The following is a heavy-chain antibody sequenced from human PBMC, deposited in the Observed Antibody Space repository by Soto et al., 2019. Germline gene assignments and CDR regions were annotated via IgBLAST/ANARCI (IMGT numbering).Heavy chain of an antibody. Sequence: GASVKVSCKASGYTFTSYAMHWVRQAPGQRLEWMGWINAGNGNTKYSQKFQGRVTITRDTSASTAYLQWSSLKASDTAMYYCARHPVLGGSYYSYYYGMDVWGQGTTVTVSS. CDR2: INAGNGNT. J-gene: IGHJ6*02. CDR1: GYTFTSYA. D-gene: IGHD1-26*01. CDR3: ARHPVLGGSYYSYYYGMDV. V-gene: IGHV1-3*01.